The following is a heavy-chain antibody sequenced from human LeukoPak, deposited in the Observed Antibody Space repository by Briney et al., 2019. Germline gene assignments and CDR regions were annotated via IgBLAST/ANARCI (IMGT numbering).Heavy chain of an antibody. D-gene: IGHD6-19*01. V-gene: IGHV1-18*01. Sequence: AASVKVSCRASGYTFTSYGISWVRQAPGQGLEWMGWISAYNGNTNYAQKLRGRVTMTTDTSTNTAYMELRSLRSDDTAVYYCARVRRPGTYSSCFDYWGQGTLVTVSS. CDR2: ISAYNGNT. J-gene: IGHJ4*02. CDR3: ARVRRPGTYSSCFDY. CDR1: GYTFTSYG.